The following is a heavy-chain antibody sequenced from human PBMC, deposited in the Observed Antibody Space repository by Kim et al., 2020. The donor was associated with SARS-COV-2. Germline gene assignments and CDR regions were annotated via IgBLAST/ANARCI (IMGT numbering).Heavy chain of an antibody. Sequence: GWSLRLSCAASGFQFTSFWMTWVRQAPGKGLEWVASIKEDGGEQKYADSVKGRFTVSKNFASKSVFLQMKGLGDGDTAVYYCVRDVTSASGWNYFYYMDVWGKGTTVTVSS. CDR2: IKEDGGEQ. J-gene: IGHJ6*03. CDR3: VRDVTSASGWNYFYYMDV. D-gene: IGHD6-6*01. V-gene: IGHV3-7*01. CDR1: GFQFTSFW.